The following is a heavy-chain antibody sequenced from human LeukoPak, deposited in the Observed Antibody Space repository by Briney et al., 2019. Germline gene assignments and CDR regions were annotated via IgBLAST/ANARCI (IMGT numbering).Heavy chain of an antibody. D-gene: IGHD3-3*01. V-gene: IGHV3-23*01. CDR1: GFTFSSYA. Sequence: PGGSLRLSCAASGFTFSSYAMSWVRQAPGKGLEWVSAISGSGGSTYYADSVKGRFTISRDNSKNTLYLQMNSLRAEDTAVYYCARDQGYDFWSGYYTVWGQGTMVTVSS. CDR2: ISGSGGST. J-gene: IGHJ3*01. CDR3: ARDQGYDFWSGYYTV.